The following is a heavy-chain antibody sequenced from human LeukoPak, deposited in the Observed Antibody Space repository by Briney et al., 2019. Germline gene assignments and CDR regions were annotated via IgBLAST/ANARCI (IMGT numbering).Heavy chain of an antibody. J-gene: IGHJ4*02. CDR2: ISAYNGNT. V-gene: IGHV1-18*01. Sequence: ASVKVSCKASGYTFTSYGISWVRQAPGQGLEWMGWISAYNGNTNYAQKLQGRVTMTTDTSTSTAYMELRSLRSGDTAVYYCAITTPDYGDYSSWYFDYWGQGTLVTVSS. CDR3: AITTPDYGDYSSWYFDY. D-gene: IGHD4-17*01. CDR1: GYTFTSYG.